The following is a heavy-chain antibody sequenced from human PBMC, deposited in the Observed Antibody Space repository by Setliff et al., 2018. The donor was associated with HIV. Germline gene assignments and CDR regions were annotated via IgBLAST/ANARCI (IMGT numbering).Heavy chain of an antibody. CDR3: ARVEDYYDSSSYYPPDAFDI. CDR2: INPSGDGT. D-gene: IGHD3-22*01. Sequence: ASVKVSCKASGYTFTSYYMHWVRQAPGQGLEWMGIINPSGDGTSCAQKFQGRVTMTTDTSTSTAYMELSSLRSEDTAVYYCARVEDYYDSSSYYPPDAFDIWGQGTMVTVSS. CDR1: GYTFTSYY. V-gene: IGHV1-46*01. J-gene: IGHJ3*02.